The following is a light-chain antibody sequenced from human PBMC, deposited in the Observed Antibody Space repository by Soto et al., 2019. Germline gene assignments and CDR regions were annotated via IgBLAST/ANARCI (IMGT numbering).Light chain of an antibody. CDR1: NSYVGGYNY. CDR3: SSHAGSNNVYV. Sequence: QPALTYLPSGPGSPGRSVTISCPGTNSYVGGYNYVSWYQQRPGKAPKVMIYEVNKRPSGVPDRFSGSKSGNTASLTVSGLQAEDEADYYCSSHAGSNNVYVFGTGTKVTVL. J-gene: IGLJ1*01. CDR2: EVN. V-gene: IGLV2-8*01.